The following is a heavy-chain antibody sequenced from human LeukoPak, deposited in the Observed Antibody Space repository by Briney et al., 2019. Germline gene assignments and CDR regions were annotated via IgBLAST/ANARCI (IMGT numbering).Heavy chain of an antibody. J-gene: IGHJ3*02. CDR1: GYTFTGYY. V-gene: IGHV1-2*02. CDR2: INPNSGGT. Sequence: EASVKVSCKASGYTFTGYYMHWVRQAPGQGLEWMGWINPNSGGTNYAQKFQGRATMTRDTSISTAYMELSRLRSDDTAVYYCARDWWGPNSGSTKTPFRLASLFDIWGQGTMVTVSS. D-gene: IGHD1-26*01. CDR3: ARDWWGPNSGSTKTPFRLASLFDI.